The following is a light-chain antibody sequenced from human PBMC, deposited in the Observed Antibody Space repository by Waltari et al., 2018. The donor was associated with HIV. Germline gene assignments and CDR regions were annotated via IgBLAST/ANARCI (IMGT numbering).Light chain of an antibody. CDR1: QSLLSRNGNNY. CDR3: MQALAAPLT. CDR2: VGS. V-gene: IGKV2-28*01. Sequence: DVVMTQSPLSLRVTPGEPASISCRSSQSLLSRNGNNYLEWYLQKPGQSPQLLSYVGSNPASGVPDSFSGSGSGTDFTLKISRVEAEDVGVYYCMQALAAPLTFGGGTKVQIK. J-gene: IGKJ4*01.